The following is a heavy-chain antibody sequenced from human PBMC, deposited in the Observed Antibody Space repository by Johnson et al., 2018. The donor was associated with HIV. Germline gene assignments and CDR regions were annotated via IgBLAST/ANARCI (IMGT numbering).Heavy chain of an antibody. J-gene: IGHJ3*02. CDR1: GFTFSNYG. Sequence: QVQLVESGGGVVQPGGSLRLSCAASGFTFSNYGMHWVRQAPGKGLEWVAFIRYDGSNKYYADSVKGRFTISRDNSKNTLYLQMNSMRAEDPAVYYCAKTYSGSNRDAFDIWGQGTMVTVSS. CDR2: IRYDGSNK. V-gene: IGHV3-30*02. D-gene: IGHD1-26*01. CDR3: AKTYSGSNRDAFDI.